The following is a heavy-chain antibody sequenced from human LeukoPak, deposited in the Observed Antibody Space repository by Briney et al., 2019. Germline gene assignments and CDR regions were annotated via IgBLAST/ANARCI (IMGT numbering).Heavy chain of an antibody. V-gene: IGHV4-39*02. J-gene: IGHJ3*02. Sequence: SEPLSLTCTVSGRAITDSNYHWGWIRQPPGEGLEWIGNIYYNGKTFYNESVKSRVTISVDTSKNQFSLKLNSVTAADTALFYCARDSGSHYAFDIWGEGTMLTVSS. CDR1: GRAITDSNYH. D-gene: IGHD1-26*01. CDR2: IYYNGKT. CDR3: ARDSGSHYAFDI.